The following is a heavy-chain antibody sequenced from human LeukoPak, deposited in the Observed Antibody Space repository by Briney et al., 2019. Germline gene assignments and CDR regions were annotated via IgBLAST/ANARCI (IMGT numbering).Heavy chain of an antibody. CDR3: ARRYHFDSSGLHWRSPFDI. V-gene: IGHV3-48*02. Sequence: PGGSLRLSCITSGFSFNTYAMHWVRQAPGKGLEWISYISPASNTIYYADSVKGRFTISRDNAKNSVFLQMSSLRDEDTAVYYCARRYHFDSSGLHWRSPFDIWGQGTMVAVSS. J-gene: IGHJ3*02. CDR2: ISPASNTI. D-gene: IGHD3-22*01. CDR1: GFSFNTYA.